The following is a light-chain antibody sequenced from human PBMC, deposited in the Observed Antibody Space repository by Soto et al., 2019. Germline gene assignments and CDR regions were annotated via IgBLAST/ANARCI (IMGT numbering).Light chain of an antibody. CDR2: KAS. Sequence: DIQMTQSPSTLSASLGDRVTISCRESQSIGDSLAWYQQRPGKAPNLLIYKASTLEGGVPSRFSGSGSGTQFTLTITSLQPDDFATYYCQFYNSYSRTFGQGTKVDIK. CDR3: QFYNSYSRT. V-gene: IGKV1-5*03. CDR1: QSIGDS. J-gene: IGKJ1*01.